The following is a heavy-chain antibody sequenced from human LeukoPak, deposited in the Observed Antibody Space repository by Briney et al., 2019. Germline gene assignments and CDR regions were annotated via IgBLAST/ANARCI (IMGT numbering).Heavy chain of an antibody. V-gene: IGHV5-51*01. D-gene: IGHD3-10*01. J-gene: IGHJ5*02. Sequence: GESLKISCKGSGYSFTSYWIGWVRQMPGKGLEWMGIIYPGDSDTRYSPSFQGQVTISADKSISTAYLQWSSLKASDTAMYYCARLLSITSYGDWFDPWGQGTLVTVSS. CDR2: IYPGDSDT. CDR1: GYSFTSYW. CDR3: ARLLSITSYGDWFDP.